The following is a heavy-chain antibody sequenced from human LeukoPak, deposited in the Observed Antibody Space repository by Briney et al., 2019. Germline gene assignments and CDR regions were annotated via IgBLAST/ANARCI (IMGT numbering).Heavy chain of an antibody. CDR1: GGTFSSYA. J-gene: IGHJ4*02. CDR3: ARDSGGDYYFDY. CDR2: IIPILGIA. D-gene: IGHD3-16*01. V-gene: IGHV1-69*04. Sequence: SVKVSCKASGGTFSSYAISWVRQAPGQGLEWVGRIIPILGIAIYAQKFQGRVTITADKSTSTAYMELSSLRSEDTAVYYCARDSGGDYYFDYWGQGTLVTVSS.